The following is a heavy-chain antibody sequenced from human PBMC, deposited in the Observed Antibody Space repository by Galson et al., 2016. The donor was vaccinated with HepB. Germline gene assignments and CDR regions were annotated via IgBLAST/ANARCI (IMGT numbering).Heavy chain of an antibody. CDR2: VYHSGST. CDR1: GGSMINHY. V-gene: IGHV4-59*08. Sequence: SETLSLTCTVSGGSMINHYWSWIRQPPGKGLEWIGDVYHSGSTRYYPSLKSRVTISVDTSKNQFSLKLGSVTAADTAVYFCARPEASNVAMRVYYWGQGTLVTVSS. CDR3: ARPEASNVAMRVYY. D-gene: IGHD2-2*01. J-gene: IGHJ4*02.